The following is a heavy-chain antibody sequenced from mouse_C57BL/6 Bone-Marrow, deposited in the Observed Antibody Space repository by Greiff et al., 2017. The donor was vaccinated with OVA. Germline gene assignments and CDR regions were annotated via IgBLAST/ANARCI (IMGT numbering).Heavy chain of an antibody. CDR1: GYSFTGYY. V-gene: IGHV1-42*01. CDR2: INPSTGGT. J-gene: IGHJ3*01. Sequence: VQLQQSGPELVKPGASVKISCKASGYSFTGYYMNWVKQSPEKSLEWIGAINPSTGGTTYNQKFKAKATLTVDKSSSTAYMQLKSLTSDDSAVYFCARDPTVAYWGQGTLVTVSA. D-gene: IGHD1-1*01. CDR3: ARDPTVAY.